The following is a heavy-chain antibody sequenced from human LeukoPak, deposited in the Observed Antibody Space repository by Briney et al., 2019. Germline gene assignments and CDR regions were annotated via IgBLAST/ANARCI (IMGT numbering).Heavy chain of an antibody. Sequence: GGPLRLSCAASGFTFSSYAMSWVRQAPGKGLEWVSAISGSGGSTYYADSVKGRFTISRDNAKNLLYLQMNSLRVEDTAVFYCARENAFGSGNSYDTSYYYFYYMDVWGKGTTVTVSS. CDR2: ISGSGGST. CDR3: ARENAFGSGNSYDTSYYYFYYMDV. D-gene: IGHD3-10*01. V-gene: IGHV3-23*01. J-gene: IGHJ6*03. CDR1: GFTFSSYA.